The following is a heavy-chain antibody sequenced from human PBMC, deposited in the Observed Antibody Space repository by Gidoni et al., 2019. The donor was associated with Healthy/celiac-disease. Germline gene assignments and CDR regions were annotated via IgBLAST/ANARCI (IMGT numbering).Heavy chain of an antibody. D-gene: IGHD3-3*01. CDR3: ARGVYDFWSGYYNYYYGMDV. Sequence: QVQLVESGGGLVKPGGSLRLSCAASGFTFSDYYMSWIRQAPGKGLEWVSYIISSGSTIYYADSVKGRITSSRDNANNSLYLQMNSLRAEDTAVYYCARGVYDFWSGYYNYYYGMDVWGQGTTVTVSS. V-gene: IGHV3-11*01. CDR1: GFTFSDYY. CDR2: IISSGSTI. J-gene: IGHJ6*02.